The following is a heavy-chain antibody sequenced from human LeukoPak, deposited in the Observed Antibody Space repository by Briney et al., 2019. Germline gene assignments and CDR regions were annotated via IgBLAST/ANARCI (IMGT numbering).Heavy chain of an antibody. CDR1: VYTFTSYG. CDR2: ISPIFGTA. D-gene: IGHD6-13*01. V-gene: IGHV1-69*06. Sequence: ASVKVSCKASVYTFTSYGINWVRQAPGQGLEWMGGISPIFGTANYAQKFQGRVTITADKSTSTAYMELSSLRSEDTAVYYCARGRPTTSIAAAGVNWFDPWGQGTLVTVSS. CDR3: ARGRPTTSIAAAGVNWFDP. J-gene: IGHJ5*02.